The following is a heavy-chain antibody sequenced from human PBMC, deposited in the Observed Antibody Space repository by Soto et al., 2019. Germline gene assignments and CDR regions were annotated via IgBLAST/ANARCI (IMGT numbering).Heavy chain of an antibody. CDR2: VKSKTDGGSA. V-gene: IGHV3-15*07. CDR3: TTDSRTALPEIRFDY. J-gene: IGHJ4*01. Sequence: GGSLRLSCAASGFPFSNAWINWVRQVPGKGLEWVGRVKSKTDGGSADYAAPVKGRFAVSRDDSKNIVYLQMNNLKIEDTGVYYCTTDSRTALPEIRFDYWGHGTQVTVSS. CDR1: GFPFSNAW. D-gene: IGHD2-2*01.